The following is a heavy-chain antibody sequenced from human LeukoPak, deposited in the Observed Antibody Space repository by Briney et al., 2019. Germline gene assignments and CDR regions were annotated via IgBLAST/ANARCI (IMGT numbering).Heavy chain of an antibody. Sequence: SQTLSLTCTVAGGPISNGGYYWSWIRQHPGKGLEWIGYIYYSGSTYYNPSLKSRVTISVDTSKNQFSLKLGSVTAADTAVYYCARAQPYYYDSSVYIDYWGQGTLVTVSS. V-gene: IGHV4-31*03. CDR3: ARAQPYYYDSSVYIDY. J-gene: IGHJ4*02. CDR1: GGPISNGGYY. CDR2: IYYSGST. D-gene: IGHD3-22*01.